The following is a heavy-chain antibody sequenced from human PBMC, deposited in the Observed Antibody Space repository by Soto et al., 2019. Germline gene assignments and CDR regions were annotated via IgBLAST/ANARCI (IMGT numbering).Heavy chain of an antibody. CDR2: MNPNSGNT. Sequence: ASVKVSCKASGYAFTRYDINWVRQATGQGLEWMGWMNPNSGNTGYAQRLQGRVTMTRDSSISTAYMEVSSLRFEDTAVYYCERAVNADAFDISGPGTMVTVSS. CDR3: ERAVNADAFDI. V-gene: IGHV1-8*01. D-gene: IGHD3-10*01. J-gene: IGHJ3*02. CDR1: GYAFTRYD.